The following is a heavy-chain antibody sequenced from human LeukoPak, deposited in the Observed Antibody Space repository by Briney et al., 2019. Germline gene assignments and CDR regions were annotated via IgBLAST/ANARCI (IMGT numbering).Heavy chain of an antibody. J-gene: IGHJ4*02. V-gene: IGHV1-18*01. CDR3: ARGGRGNFDY. Sequence: GASVKVSCKASGYTFTTYHINWVRQAPGQGLEWMGRINAYNGNTNYEQKLQGRVIMTTDTSMSTVYMELRSLRSDDTAVYYCARGGRGNFDYWGQGTLVTVSS. CDR2: INAYNGNT. D-gene: IGHD3-10*01. CDR1: GYTFTTYH.